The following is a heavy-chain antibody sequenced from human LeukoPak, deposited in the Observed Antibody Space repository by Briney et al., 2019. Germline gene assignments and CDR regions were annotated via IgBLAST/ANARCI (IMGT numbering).Heavy chain of an antibody. V-gene: IGHV4-39*01. CDR3: ARPLGYGSGSYCQGPGAFDI. D-gene: IGHD3-10*01. CDR1: GGSISSSSYY. CDR2: IYYSGST. Sequence: PSETLSLTCTVSGGSISSSSYYWGWIRQPPGKGLEWIGSIYYSGSTYYNPSLKSRVTISVDTSKNQFSLKLSSVTAADTAVYYCARPLGYGSGSYCQGPGAFDIWGQGTMVTVSS. J-gene: IGHJ3*02.